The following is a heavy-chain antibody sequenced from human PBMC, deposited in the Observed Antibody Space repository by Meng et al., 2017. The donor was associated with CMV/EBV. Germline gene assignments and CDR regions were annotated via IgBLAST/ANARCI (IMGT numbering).Heavy chain of an antibody. J-gene: IGHJ6*02. CDR1: GGSISSSSYY. D-gene: IGHD2-2*01. CDR3: ARGGGVDCSSTSCSYYYYYGMDV. CDR2: IYYSGST. V-gene: IGHV4-39*01. Sequence: GSLRLSCTVSGGSISSSSYYWGWIRQPPGKGLEWIGSIYYSGSTYYNPSLKSRVTISVDTSKNQFSLKLSSVTAADTAVYYCARGGGVDCSSTSCSYYYYYGMDVWGQGTTVTVSS.